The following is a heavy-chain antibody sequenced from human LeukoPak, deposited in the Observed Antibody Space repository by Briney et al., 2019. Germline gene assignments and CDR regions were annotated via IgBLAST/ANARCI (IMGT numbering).Heavy chain of an antibody. D-gene: IGHD3-16*01. Sequence: PSQTLSLTCAVYGGSFSGYYWSWIRHPPRKGLEWIGEINHSGSTNYNPSLKSRVTISVDTSKNQFSLKLNSMTTADTAVYYCTRGAGWLIDYWGQGILVTVSS. CDR2: INHSGST. CDR3: TRGAGWLIDY. CDR1: GGSFSGYY. J-gene: IGHJ4*02. V-gene: IGHV4-34*01.